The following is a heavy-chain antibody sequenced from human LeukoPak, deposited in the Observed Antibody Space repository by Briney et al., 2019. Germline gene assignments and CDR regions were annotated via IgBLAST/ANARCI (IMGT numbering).Heavy chain of an antibody. CDR3: ASSFSYYYDSSGYDEYFQH. CDR2: INAGNGNT. J-gene: IGHJ1*01. D-gene: IGHD3-22*01. V-gene: IGHV1-3*01. Sequence: RASVKVSCKASGYTFTSYAMHWVRQAPGQRLEWMGWINAGNGNTKYSQKFQGRVTITRDTSASTAYMELSSLRSEDTAVYYCASSFSYYYDSSGYDEYFQHWGQGTLVTVSS. CDR1: GYTFTSYA.